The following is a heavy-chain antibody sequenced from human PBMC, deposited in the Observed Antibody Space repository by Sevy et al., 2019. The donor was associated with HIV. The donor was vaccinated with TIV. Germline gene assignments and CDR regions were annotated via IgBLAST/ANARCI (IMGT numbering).Heavy chain of an antibody. CDR2: INHSGST. CDR3: ARGLSSSSGGRYFDL. V-gene: IGHV4-34*01. J-gene: IGHJ2*01. CDR1: GGSFRGYY. D-gene: IGHD6-6*01. Sequence: SETLSLTCAVNGGSFRGYYWSWIRQPPGKGLEWLGEINHSGSTTYDPSLKSRVTISADTSKNQFSLKVTSVTAADTAGFYCARGLSSSSGGRYFDLWGRGTLVTVSS.